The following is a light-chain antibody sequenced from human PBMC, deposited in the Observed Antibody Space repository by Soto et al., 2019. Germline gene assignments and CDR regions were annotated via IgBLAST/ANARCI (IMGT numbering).Light chain of an antibody. CDR1: QNVWTY. J-gene: IGKJ2*01. CDR3: QQTFYIPRT. CDR2: GAS. V-gene: IGKV1-39*01. Sequence: IEMTQSPPSLSASAGYRVTITGRASQNVWTYLNWYQQKQGKAPRLXLYGASDLEDGVPARFSGSVYGTDFNLTISSLQPEDYATYYCQQTFYIPRTFGQGTKVDIK.